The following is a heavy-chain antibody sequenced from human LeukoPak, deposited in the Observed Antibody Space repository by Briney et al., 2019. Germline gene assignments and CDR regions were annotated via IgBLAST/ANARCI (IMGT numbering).Heavy chain of an antibody. J-gene: IGHJ3*02. CDR2: ISGSGGNT. CDR3: AKEMGAAWVDAFDI. CDR1: GFTFGSYA. V-gene: IGHV3-23*01. D-gene: IGHD1-26*01. Sequence: PGGSLRLSCVASGFTFGSYAMSWVRQAPGKGLEWVSAISGSGGNTFYADSVKGRFTISRDNSKNTPYLQMNSLRAEDTAVYYCAKEMGAAWVDAFDIWGQGTMVTVSS.